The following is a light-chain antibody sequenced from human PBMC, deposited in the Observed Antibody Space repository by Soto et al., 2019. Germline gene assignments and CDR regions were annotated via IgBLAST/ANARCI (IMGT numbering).Light chain of an antibody. J-gene: IGKJ1*01. CDR2: GAS. CDR3: QQYGSSPWT. Sequence: EIVLTQSPDTLSLSPGERATLSGRARQSVSSSYLAWYQQTPGQAPRLLIYGASSRATGIPDRFSGSGSGTDFTLTISRLEPEDFAVYYCQQYGSSPWTFGQGTKVAIK. CDR1: QSVSSSY. V-gene: IGKV3-20*01.